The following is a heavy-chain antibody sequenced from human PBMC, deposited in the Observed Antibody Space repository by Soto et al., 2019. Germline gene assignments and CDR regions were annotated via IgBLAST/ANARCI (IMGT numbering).Heavy chain of an antibody. Sequence: GGSLRLSCAASGFTFSDYYMSWIRQAPGKGLEWVSYISSSSSYTNYADSVKGRFTISRDNAKNSLYLQMNSLRAEDTAVYYCASDLSKYGSGSYYYYYYGMDVWGQGTTVTVSS. CDR2: ISSSSSYT. CDR1: GFTFSDYY. CDR3: ASDLSKYGSGSYYYYYYGMDV. J-gene: IGHJ6*02. D-gene: IGHD3-10*01. V-gene: IGHV3-11*05.